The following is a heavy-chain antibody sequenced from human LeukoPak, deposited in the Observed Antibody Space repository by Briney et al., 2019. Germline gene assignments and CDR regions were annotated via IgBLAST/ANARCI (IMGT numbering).Heavy chain of an antibody. J-gene: IGHJ6*03. D-gene: IGHD1-1*01. CDR1: GFTVSTNY. Sequence: GGSLRLSCAASGFTVSTNYVSWVRQAPGKGLEWVSVIYRHGGTAYADSVQGRFSISRDNAKNSLYLQMFSLRAEDTAVYYCARAPTGPNYYYYHMDVWGKGTTVTVSS. CDR2: IYRHGGT. CDR3: ARAPTGPNYYYYHMDV. V-gene: IGHV3-66*01.